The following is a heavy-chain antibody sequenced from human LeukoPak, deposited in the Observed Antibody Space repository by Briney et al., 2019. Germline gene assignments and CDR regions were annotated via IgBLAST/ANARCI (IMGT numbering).Heavy chain of an antibody. CDR2: INPSGGST. V-gene: IGHV1-46*01. J-gene: IGHJ4*02. Sequence: ASVKVSCKASGYTFTSYYMHWVRQAPGQGLEWMGIINPSGGSTSYAQKFQGRVTMTRDTSISTVYMELSRLRSDDTAVYYCARPYCTSRSCHDYFDYWGQGTLVTVSS. CDR1: GYTFTSYY. D-gene: IGHD2-15*01. CDR3: ARPYCTSRSCHDYFDY.